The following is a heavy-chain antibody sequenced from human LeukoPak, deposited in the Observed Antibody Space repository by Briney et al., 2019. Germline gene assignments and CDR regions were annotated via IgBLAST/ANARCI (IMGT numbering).Heavy chain of an antibody. V-gene: IGHV3-7*01. CDR3: ARRGTMIVVVGHYYFDY. Sequence: GGSLRLSCAASGFTFSSYWMSWVRKAPGKGLEWVANIKQDGSEKYYVDSVKGRFTISRDNAKNSLYLQMNSLRAEDTAVYYCARRGTMIVVVGHYYFDYWGQGTLVTVSS. D-gene: IGHD3-22*01. CDR2: IKQDGSEK. J-gene: IGHJ4*02. CDR1: GFTFSSYW.